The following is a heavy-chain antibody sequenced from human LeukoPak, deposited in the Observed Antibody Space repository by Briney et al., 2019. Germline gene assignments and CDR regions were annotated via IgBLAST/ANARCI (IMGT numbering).Heavy chain of an antibody. D-gene: IGHD1-26*01. V-gene: IGHV3-66*02. CDR3: ARDEWELLRAY. J-gene: IGHJ4*02. CDR2: IYSGGST. CDR1: GFTVRSNY. Sequence: PGGSLRLSCAASGFTVRSNYMSRVRQAPGKGLEWVSIIYSGGSTYYTDSVKGRFTISRDNSNNTLYLQVNSLRVEDTAVYYCARDEWELLRAYWGQGTLVTVSS.